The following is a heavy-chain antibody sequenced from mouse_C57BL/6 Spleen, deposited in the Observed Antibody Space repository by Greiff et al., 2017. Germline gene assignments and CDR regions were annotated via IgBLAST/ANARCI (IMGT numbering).Heavy chain of an antibody. J-gene: IGHJ1*03. CDR2: IDPETGGT. CDR3: TRSLITTVVAKYVDV. V-gene: IGHV1-15*01. Sequence: VQLQQSGAELVRPGASVTLSCKASGYTFTDYEMHWVKQTPVHGLEWIGAIDPETGGTAYNQKFKGKAILTADKSSSTAYMELRSLTSEDSAVYYCTRSLITTVVAKYVDVWGTGTTVTVSS. CDR1: GYTFTDYE. D-gene: IGHD1-1*01.